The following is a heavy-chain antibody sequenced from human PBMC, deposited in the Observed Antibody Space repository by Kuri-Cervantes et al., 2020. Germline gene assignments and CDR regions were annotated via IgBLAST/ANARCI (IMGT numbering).Heavy chain of an antibody. Sequence: ASVKVSCKASGYTFTGYYMHWVRQAPGQGLEWMGWISAYNGNTNYAQKLQGRVTMTTDTSTSTAYMELRSLRSDDTAVYYCARGVSVLVVITAYYFDYWGQGTLVTVSS. J-gene: IGHJ4*02. CDR3: ARGVSVLVVITAYYFDY. V-gene: IGHV1-18*04. CDR1: GYTFTGYY. D-gene: IGHD3-22*01. CDR2: ISAYNGNT.